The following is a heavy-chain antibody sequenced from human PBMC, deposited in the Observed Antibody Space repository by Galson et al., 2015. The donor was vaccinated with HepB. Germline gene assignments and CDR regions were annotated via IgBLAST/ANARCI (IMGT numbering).Heavy chain of an antibody. D-gene: IGHD1-26*01. V-gene: IGHV3-30*04. J-gene: IGHJ4*02. CDR2: ISYDGSNK. Sequence: SLRLSCAASGFTFRTYAMHWVRQAPGKGLEWVALISYDGSNKYFADSVKGRFTISRHNSKNTVSLQMSSLRPEDTAVYYCARERVGPGGYYSDDWGQGTLVTVSS. CDR1: GFTFRTYA. CDR3: ARERVGPGGYYSDD.